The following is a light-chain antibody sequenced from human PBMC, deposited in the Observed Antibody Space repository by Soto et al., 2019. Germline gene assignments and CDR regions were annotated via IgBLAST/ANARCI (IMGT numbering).Light chain of an antibody. CDR2: GAS. J-gene: IGKJ4*01. CDR3: QQYNTWPPLP. Sequence: EIVRTQSPATLSVSPGERATLSCRASQSVSSNLAWYQQKPGQAPRLLIYGASTRATGIPARFSGSGSGTEFTLTISSLQSEDFAVYYCQQYNTWPPLPFCGVAKVAIK. CDR1: QSVSSN. V-gene: IGKV3-15*01.